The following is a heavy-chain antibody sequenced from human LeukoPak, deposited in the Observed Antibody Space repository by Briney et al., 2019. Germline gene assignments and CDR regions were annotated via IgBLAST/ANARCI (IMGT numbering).Heavy chain of an antibody. CDR3: ASAALIDKYYFDY. V-gene: IGHV1-46*01. D-gene: IGHD2/OR15-2a*01. CDR1: GYTFTSYY. CDR2: INPSGGST. J-gene: IGHJ4*02. Sequence: PMASVKVSCKASGYTFTSYYMHWVRQAPGQGLEWMGIINPSGGSTSYAQKFQGRVTMARDMSTSTVYMELSRLRSEDTAVYYCASAALIDKYYFDYWGQGSLVTVSS.